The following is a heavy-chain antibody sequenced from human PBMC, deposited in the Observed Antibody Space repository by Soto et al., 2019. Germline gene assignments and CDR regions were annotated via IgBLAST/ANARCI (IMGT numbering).Heavy chain of an antibody. D-gene: IGHD3-3*01. CDR3: ARSGLKFWSGYYYYYYGMDV. Sequence: SETLSLTCAVYGGSFSGYYWSWIRQPPGKGLEWIGEINHSGSTNYNPSLKSRVTISVDTSKNQFSLKLSSVTAADTAVYYCARSGLKFWSGYYYYYYGMDVWGQGTPVTVSS. V-gene: IGHV4-34*01. CDR2: INHSGST. CDR1: GGSFSGYY. J-gene: IGHJ6*02.